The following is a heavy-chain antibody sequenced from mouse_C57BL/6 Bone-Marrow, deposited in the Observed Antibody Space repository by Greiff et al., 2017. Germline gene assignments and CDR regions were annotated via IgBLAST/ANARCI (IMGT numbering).Heavy chain of an antibody. CDR3: ARIERAQAPYYYAMDY. D-gene: IGHD3-2*02. V-gene: IGHV8-8*01. Sequence: QVTLKVSGPGILQPSQTLSLTCSFSGFSLSTFGMGVGWIRQPSGKGLEWLAHIWWDDDKSYNPAQKSRLTISKDTSKNQVFLKIDNVDTADTATYYCARIERAQAPYYYAMDYWGQGTSVTVSS. CDR1: GFSLSTFGMG. CDR2: IWWDDDK. J-gene: IGHJ4*01.